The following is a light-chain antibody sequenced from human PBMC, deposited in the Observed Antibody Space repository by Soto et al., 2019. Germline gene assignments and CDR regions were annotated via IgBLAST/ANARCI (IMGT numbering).Light chain of an antibody. CDR3: QQLSNWPRGLT. J-gene: IGKJ4*01. V-gene: IGKV3-11*01. CDR1: QSVSSY. CDR2: DAS. Sequence: EIVLTQSPATLSLSPGERATLSCRASQSVSSYLAWYQQKPGQAPRLLIYDASNRATGIPARFSGSGSGTDFTLHISSLEPEDFACYYCQQLSNWPRGLTFGGRTKVEIK.